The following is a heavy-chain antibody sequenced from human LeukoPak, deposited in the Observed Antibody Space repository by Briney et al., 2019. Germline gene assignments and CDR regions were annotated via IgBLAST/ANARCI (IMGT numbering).Heavy chain of an antibody. CDR2: IYHSGST. CDR1: GGSISSGGYS. J-gene: IGHJ4*02. V-gene: IGHV4-30-2*01. Sequence: PSETLSLTCAVSGGSISSGGYSWSWIRQPPGKGLEWIGYIYHSGSTYYNPSLKSRVTISVDRSKNQFSLKLSSVTAADTAVYYCARGLSLPYHPYFDYWGQGTLVTVSS. D-gene: IGHD1-26*01. CDR3: ARGLSLPYHPYFDY.